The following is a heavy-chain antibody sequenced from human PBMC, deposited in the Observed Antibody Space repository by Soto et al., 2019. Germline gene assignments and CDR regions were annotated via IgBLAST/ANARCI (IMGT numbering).Heavy chain of an antibody. D-gene: IGHD3-10*01. CDR1: GFTLSIND. CDR3: AKYYYASGSNWFDP. CDR2: ISGSDGRT. V-gene: IGHV3-23*01. J-gene: IGHJ5*02. Sequence: GGSLRLSCAASGFTLSINDMSWVRQAPGKGLEWVSSISGSDGRTYYADSVKGRFTISRDNSKNTLYLQMSSLRVVDTAIYYCAKYYYASGSNWFDPWGRGTLVTVSS.